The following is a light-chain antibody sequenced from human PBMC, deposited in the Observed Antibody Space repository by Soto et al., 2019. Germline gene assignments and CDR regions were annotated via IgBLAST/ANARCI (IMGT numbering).Light chain of an antibody. CDR2: GAS. CDR1: ETISHY. Sequence: DIHSTPSPSSLSASVGARVTLPCRASETISHYLNWYQQKPGKAPKLLIYGASKLQSGVPSRFSASGSGTDFTLTIASLQAEDFATYYCQQSSSTPLTFGGGTKVDIK. CDR3: QQSSSTPLT. V-gene: IGKV1-39*01. J-gene: IGKJ4*01.